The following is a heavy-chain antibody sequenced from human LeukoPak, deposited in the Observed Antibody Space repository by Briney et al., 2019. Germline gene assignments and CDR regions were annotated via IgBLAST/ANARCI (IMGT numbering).Heavy chain of an antibody. CDR2: IYYSGST. CDR1: GGSISSGGYY. CDR3: ARVIVVVTGDAFDI. D-gene: IGHD2-21*02. J-gene: IGHJ3*02. V-gene: IGHV4-31*03. Sequence: SETLSLTCTVSGGSISSGGYYWSWIRQHPGKGLEWIGYIYYSGSTYYNPSLKSRVTISVDTSKNQFSLKLSSVTAADTAVYYCARVIVVVTGDAFDIWGQGTMVTVSS.